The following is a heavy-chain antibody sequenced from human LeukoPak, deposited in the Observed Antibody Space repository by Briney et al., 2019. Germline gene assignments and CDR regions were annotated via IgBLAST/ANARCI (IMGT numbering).Heavy chain of an antibody. Sequence: ASVNVSFKASGYTFTSYAMHWVRQAPGQRLEWMGWINAGNGNTKYSQEFQGRVTITMDTSSSTAYMDMSRLTSEDMAMYYCARARQYSGTWGFDYWGQGTLVTVSS. J-gene: IGHJ4*02. CDR2: INAGNGNT. V-gene: IGHV1-3*03. CDR1: GYTFTSYA. D-gene: IGHD6-6*01. CDR3: ARARQYSGTWGFDY.